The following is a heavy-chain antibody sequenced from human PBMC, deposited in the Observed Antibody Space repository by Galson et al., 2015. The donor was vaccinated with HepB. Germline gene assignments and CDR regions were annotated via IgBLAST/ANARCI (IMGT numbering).Heavy chain of an antibody. Sequence: SLRLSCAASGFTFDDYSMNWVRQAPGKGLEWVSLISWDGGSTYYADSVKGRFTISRDSSENSLYLQMNSLRTEDTALYYCAKNKPTRAGYYGMDVWGQGTSVTVSS. CDR3: AKNKPTRAGYYGMDV. D-gene: IGHD6-19*01. CDR2: ISWDGGST. V-gene: IGHV3-43*01. J-gene: IGHJ6*02. CDR1: GFTFDDYS.